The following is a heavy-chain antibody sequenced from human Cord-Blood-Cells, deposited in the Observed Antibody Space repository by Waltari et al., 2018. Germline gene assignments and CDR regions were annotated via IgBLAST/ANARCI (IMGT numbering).Heavy chain of an antibody. CDR3: ARRGYYDSSGYYPYDAFDI. CDR1: GGSISSYY. V-gene: IGHV4-59*08. Sequence: QVQLQELGPGLVKPSETLSLTCTVSGGSISSYYWSWIRQPPGKGLEWIGYIYYSGSTNFNPSLKSRVTISVDTSKNQFSLKLSSVTAADTAVYYCARRGYYDSSGYYPYDAFDIWGQGTMVTVSS. CDR2: IYYSGST. D-gene: IGHD3-22*01. J-gene: IGHJ3*02.